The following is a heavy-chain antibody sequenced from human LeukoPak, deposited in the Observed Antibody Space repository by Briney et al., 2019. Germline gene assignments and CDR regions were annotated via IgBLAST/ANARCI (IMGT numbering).Heavy chain of an antibody. CDR3: ARVNGAGFVVAPTD. CDR2: IYYSGST. D-gene: IGHD2-15*01. J-gene: IGHJ4*02. Sequence: SETLSLTCTVSGGSISSSSYYWGWIRQPPGKGLEWIGSIYYSGSTYYNPSLKSRVTISVDTSKNQFSLKLSSVTAADTAVYYCARVNGAGFVVAPTDWGQGTLVTVSS. V-gene: IGHV4-39*01. CDR1: GGSISSSSYY.